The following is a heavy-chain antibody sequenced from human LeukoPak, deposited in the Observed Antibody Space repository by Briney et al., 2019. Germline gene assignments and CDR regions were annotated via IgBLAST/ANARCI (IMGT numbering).Heavy chain of an antibody. V-gene: IGHV2-5*01. CDR2: IYWNDDK. J-gene: IGHJ5*02. CDR1: GFSLSTSGVG. Sequence: SGPTLVNPTQTLTLTCTFSGFSLSTSGVGVGWIRQPPGKALEWFALIYWNDDKRYSPSLKSRLTITKDTSKNQVVLTMTNMDPVDTATYYCAHRLGYCSSTSCYTFGHNWFDPWGQGTLVTVSS. D-gene: IGHD2-2*02. CDR3: AHRLGYCSSTSCYTFGHNWFDP.